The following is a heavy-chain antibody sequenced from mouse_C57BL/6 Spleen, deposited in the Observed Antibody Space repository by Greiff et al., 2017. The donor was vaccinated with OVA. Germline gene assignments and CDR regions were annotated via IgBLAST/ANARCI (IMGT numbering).Heavy chain of an antibody. J-gene: IGHJ2*01. V-gene: IGHV7-3*01. Sequence: EVKLVESGGGLVQPGGSLSLSCAASGFTFTDYYMSWVRQPPGKALEWLGCISNKANGYTTEYSASVKGRFTISRAKSQNILYLQMNALRAEDMSTYYWASHYGLYYFDYWGQGTTLTVSS. D-gene: IGHD1-2*01. CDR2: ISNKANGYTT. CDR1: GFTFTDYY. CDR3: ASHYGLYYFDY.